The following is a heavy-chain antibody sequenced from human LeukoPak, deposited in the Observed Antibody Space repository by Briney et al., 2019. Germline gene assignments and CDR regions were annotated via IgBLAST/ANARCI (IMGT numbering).Heavy chain of an antibody. CDR3: ARLGVGAGYNWFDP. J-gene: IGHJ5*02. Sequence: SETLSLTCTVSGGSIGSYYWSWIRQPPGKGLEWIGYIYYSGSTNCNPSLKSRVTISVDTSKNQFSLKLSSVTAADTAVYYCARLGVGAGYNWFDPWGQGTLVTVSS. CDR1: GGSIGSYY. D-gene: IGHD1-26*01. CDR2: IYYSGST. V-gene: IGHV4-59*08.